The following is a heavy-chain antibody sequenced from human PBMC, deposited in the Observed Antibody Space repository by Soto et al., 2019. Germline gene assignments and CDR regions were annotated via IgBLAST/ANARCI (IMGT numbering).Heavy chain of an antibody. CDR2: INPNSGGT. CDR1: GYTFTRYY. Sequence: QVQLVQSGAEVKKPGASVKVSCKASGYTFTRYYMHWVRQAPGQGLEWMGWINPNSGGTNYAQKFQGWVTMTRDTSISTAYMELSRLRSDDTAVYYCARESVGATRDAFDIWGQGTMVTVSS. V-gene: IGHV1-2*04. D-gene: IGHD1-26*01. CDR3: ARESVGATRDAFDI. J-gene: IGHJ3*02.